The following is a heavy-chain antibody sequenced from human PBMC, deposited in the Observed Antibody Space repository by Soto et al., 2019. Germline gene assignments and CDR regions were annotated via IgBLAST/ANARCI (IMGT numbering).Heavy chain of an antibody. V-gene: IGHV4-61*01. CDR1: GVSVSSGSFY. CDR2: GSYSGTT. D-gene: IGHD4-17*01. J-gene: IGHJ4*02. CDR3: ARGATVTQYDY. Sequence: SETLSLTCTVSGVSVSSGSFYWAWIRQPPGKGLEWIGFGSYSGTTNYKPSLKSRVTISVDTSRSQISLKVSSLTAADTAVYYCARGATVTQYDYWGQGTLVIGS.